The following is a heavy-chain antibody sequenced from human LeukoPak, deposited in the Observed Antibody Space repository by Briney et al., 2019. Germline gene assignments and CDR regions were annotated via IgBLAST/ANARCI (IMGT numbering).Heavy chain of an antibody. CDR3: AREGIAEPDTNWFDP. Sequence: SVKVSCKASGGTFSSYAISWVRQAPGQGLEWMGRIIPILGIANYAQKFQGRVTITADKSTSTAYMELSSLRSEDTAVYYCAREGIAEPDTNWFDPWGQGTLVTVSS. V-gene: IGHV1-69*04. D-gene: IGHD6-13*01. CDR1: GGTFSSYA. CDR2: IIPILGIA. J-gene: IGHJ5*02.